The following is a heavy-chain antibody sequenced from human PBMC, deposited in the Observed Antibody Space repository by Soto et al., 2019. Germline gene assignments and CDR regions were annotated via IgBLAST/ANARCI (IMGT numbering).Heavy chain of an antibody. J-gene: IGHJ4*02. CDR3: ARDGYPRGYSYGYLKIQYYFDY. D-gene: IGHD5-18*01. V-gene: IGHV1-69*13. Sequence: ASVKVSCKTSGYIFSNFGISWVRQAPGQGLEWMGGIIPIFGTANYAQKFQGRVTITADESTSTAYMELSSLRSEDTAVYYCARDGYPRGYSYGYLKIQYYFDYWGQGTLVTVSS. CDR2: IIPIFGTA. CDR1: GYIFSNFG.